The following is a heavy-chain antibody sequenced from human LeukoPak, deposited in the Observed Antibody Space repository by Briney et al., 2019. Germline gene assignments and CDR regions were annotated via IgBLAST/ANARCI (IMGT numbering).Heavy chain of an antibody. D-gene: IGHD1-26*01. CDR3: ARNELRSYGLVHY. CDR2: ISTSGNT. V-gene: IGHV4-4*07. CDR1: GDSMGNDY. Sequence: SETLSLTCTVSGDSMGNDYWSWMRRSAGKGPEWIGRISTSGNTDYNPSLRSRVTMSMDTSRNQFSLTLTSMTAADTAVYYCARNELRSYGLVHYWGQGTLVTVSS. J-gene: IGHJ4*02.